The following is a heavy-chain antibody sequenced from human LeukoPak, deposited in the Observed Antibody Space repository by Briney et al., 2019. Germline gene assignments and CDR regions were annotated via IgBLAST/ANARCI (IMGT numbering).Heavy chain of an antibody. V-gene: IGHV3-21*01. CDR3: ARETGIAARLFDY. CDR2: ISSSSSYI. Sequence: PGGSLRLSCAASGFTFSSYSMNWVRQAPGKGLEWVSSISSSSSYISYADSVKGRFTISRDNAKNSLYLQMNSLRAEDTAVYYCARETGIAARLFDYWGQGTLVTVS. CDR1: GFTFSSYS. J-gene: IGHJ4*02. D-gene: IGHD6-6*01.